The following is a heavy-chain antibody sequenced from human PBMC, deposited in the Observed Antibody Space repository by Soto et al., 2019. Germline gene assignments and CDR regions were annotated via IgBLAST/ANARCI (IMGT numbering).Heavy chain of an antibody. CDR3: AKDPRGYSYGFDY. Sequence: PGGSLRLSCAASGFTFSSYGMHWVRQAPGKGLEWVAVISYDGSNKYYADSVKGRFTISRDNSKNTLYLQMNSLRAEDTAVYYCAKDPRGYSYGFDYWGQGTLVTVSS. V-gene: IGHV3-30*18. CDR2: ISYDGSNK. D-gene: IGHD5-18*01. CDR1: GFTFSSYG. J-gene: IGHJ4*02.